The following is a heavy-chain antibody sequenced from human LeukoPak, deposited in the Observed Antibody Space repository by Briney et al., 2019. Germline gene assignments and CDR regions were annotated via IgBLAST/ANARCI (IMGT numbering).Heavy chain of an antibody. V-gene: IGHV4-30-4*08. CDR2: IYYSGST. D-gene: IGHD1-1*01. J-gene: IGHJ4*02. Sequence: PSQTPSLTCTVSGGSISSGDYYWSWIRQPPGKGLEWIGYIYYSGSTYYNPSLKSRVTISVDTSKNQFSLKLSSVTAADTAVYYCARVDNWNDANFDYWGQGTLVTVSS. CDR1: GGSISSGDYY. CDR3: ARVDNWNDANFDY.